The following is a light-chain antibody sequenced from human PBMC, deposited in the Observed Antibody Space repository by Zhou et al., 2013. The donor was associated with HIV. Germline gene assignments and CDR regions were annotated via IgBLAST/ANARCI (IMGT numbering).Light chain of an antibody. CDR1: QIISYNY. J-gene: IGKJ1*01. CDR2: GAS. V-gene: IGKV3-20*01. CDR3: QQHGSSPPT. Sequence: EIVLTQSPGTLSLSPGERATLSCRASQIISYNYLAWYQQKFGRGPRLLISGASNRAAGIPDRFNGSGSGTDFTLTITRLDPEDSAVYYCQQHGSSPPTFGQGTTVEI.